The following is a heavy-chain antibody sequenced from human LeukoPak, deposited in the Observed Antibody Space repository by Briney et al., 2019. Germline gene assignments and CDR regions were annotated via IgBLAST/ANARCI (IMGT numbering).Heavy chain of an antibody. CDR2: IKQDGSEE. J-gene: IGHJ4*02. Sequence: GGSLRLSCAASGFTISSHWMSRVRQAPGKGLEWVANIKQDGSEEYYVDSVKGRFTISRDNAKNSLYLQMNSLRAEDTAVYYCARVSMVRGVTPDWGQGTLVTVSS. CDR3: ARVSMVRGVTPD. D-gene: IGHD3-10*01. V-gene: IGHV3-7*01. CDR1: GFTISSHW.